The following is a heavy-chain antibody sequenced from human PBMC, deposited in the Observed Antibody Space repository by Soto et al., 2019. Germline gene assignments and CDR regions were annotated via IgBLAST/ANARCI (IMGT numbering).Heavy chain of an antibody. V-gene: IGHV1-18*01. CDR1: GYTFTSYG. D-gene: IGHD2-15*01. J-gene: IGHJ3*02. Sequence: ASVKVSCKASGYTFTSYGISWVRQAPGQGLEWMGWISAYNGNTNYAQKLQGRVTMTTDTSTSTAYMELRSLRSDDTAVYCCARDLEYCSGGSCYDAFDIWGQGTMVTVSS. CDR3: ARDLEYCSGGSCYDAFDI. CDR2: ISAYNGNT.